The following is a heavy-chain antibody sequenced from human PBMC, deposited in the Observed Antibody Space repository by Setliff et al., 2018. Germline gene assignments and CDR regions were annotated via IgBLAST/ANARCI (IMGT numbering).Heavy chain of an antibody. Sequence: ASVKVSCKASGYTFTSYDINWVRQATGQGLEWMGWMNPNSGNTGYAQKFQGRVTMTRNTSISTAYMELSSLRSEDTAVYYCARDLTRPLVVVPYGMDVWGQGTTVTVSS. V-gene: IGHV1-8*01. CDR1: GYTFTSYD. D-gene: IGHD2-15*01. J-gene: IGHJ6*02. CDR2: MNPNSGNT. CDR3: ARDLTRPLVVVPYGMDV.